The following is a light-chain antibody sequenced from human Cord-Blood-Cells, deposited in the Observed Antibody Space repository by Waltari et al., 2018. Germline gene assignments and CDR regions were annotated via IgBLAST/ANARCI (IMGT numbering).Light chain of an antibody. Sequence: ASPPPPPPPGSPGQPATFSCTAPPSALGVYTLFSCYKQDQGKAPNRMIYEVSKRPSGVPERFAGSKSGNTASLTVSGLQAEDEADYYCSSYAGSNNFVVFGGGTKLTVL. CDR2: EVS. CDR3: SSYAGSNNFVV. V-gene: IGLV2-8*01. CDR1: PSALGVYTL. J-gene: IGLJ2*01.